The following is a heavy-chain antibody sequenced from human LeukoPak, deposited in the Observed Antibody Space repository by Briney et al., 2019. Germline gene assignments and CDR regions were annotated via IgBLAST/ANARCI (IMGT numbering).Heavy chain of an antibody. Sequence: ASVKVSCKASGYTFTSYDISWVRQATGQGLEWMGWMSPNSGNTGSAQKFQGRVTMTRNTSISTAYMELSSLRSEDTAVYYCATGGPYGSVLRPSSVWGQGTTVTVSS. D-gene: IGHD3-10*01. CDR1: GYTFTSYD. CDR2: MSPNSGNT. V-gene: IGHV1-8*01. CDR3: ATGGPYGSVLRPSSV. J-gene: IGHJ6*02.